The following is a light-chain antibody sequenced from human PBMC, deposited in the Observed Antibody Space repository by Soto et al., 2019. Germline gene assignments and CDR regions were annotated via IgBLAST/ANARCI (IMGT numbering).Light chain of an antibody. CDR3: ISYAGTSTRFV. V-gene: IGLV2-14*01. CDR2: EVT. J-gene: IGLJ1*01. Sequence: QSALTQPASVSGSPGQSITISCAGTSRDVGGYNYVSWYQQYPGKAPKVIISEVTNRPSGVPNRFSGSKSGNTASLTISGLQAEDEADYYCISYAGTSTRFVFGTGTKVTVL. CDR1: SRDVGGYNY.